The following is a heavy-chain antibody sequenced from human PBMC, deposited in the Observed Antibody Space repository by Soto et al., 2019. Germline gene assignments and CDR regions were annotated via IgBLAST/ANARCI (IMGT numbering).Heavy chain of an antibody. CDR3: ARDLAAWTCDY. J-gene: IGHJ4*02. CDR1: GYTFTSYG. V-gene: IGHV1-18*01. CDR2: ISAYNGNT. D-gene: IGHD6-13*01. Sequence: QVQLVQSGAEVKKPGASVKVSCKASGYTFTSYGISWVRQAPGQGLEWMGWISAYNGNTNYAQKLQGRVTMTTDTSTSTAYTELRSLRSYYTAVYYCARDLAAWTCDYWGQGTLVTVSS.